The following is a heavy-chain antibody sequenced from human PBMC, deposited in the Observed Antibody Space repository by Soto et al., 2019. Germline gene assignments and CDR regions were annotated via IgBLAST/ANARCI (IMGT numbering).Heavy chain of an antibody. V-gene: IGHV1-3*01. J-gene: IGHJ4*02. D-gene: IGHD3-22*01. Sequence: ASVKVSCKASGYTFTSYAMHWVRQAPGQRLEWMGWINAGNGNTKYSQKFQGRVTLTRDTSASTAYMELSSLRSEDTAVYYCARDGYYYDSSGYSTGFAYWGQGTLVTVSS. CDR3: ARDGYYYDSSGYSTGFAY. CDR1: GYTFTSYA. CDR2: INAGNGNT.